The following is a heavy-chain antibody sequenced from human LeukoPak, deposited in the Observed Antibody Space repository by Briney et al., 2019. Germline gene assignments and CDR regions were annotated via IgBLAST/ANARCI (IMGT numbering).Heavy chain of an antibody. CDR3: ARETERSPGYYDSSGYYSEVHDAFDI. V-gene: IGHV1-2*04. CDR1: GYTFTGYY. CDR2: INPNSGGT. D-gene: IGHD3-22*01. J-gene: IGHJ3*02. Sequence: ASVKVSCKASGYTFTGYYMHWVRQAPGQGLEWMGWINPNSGGTNYAQKFQGWVTMTRDTSISTAYMELSRLRSDDTAVYYCARETERSPGYYDSSGYYSEVHDAFDIWGQGTMVTVSS.